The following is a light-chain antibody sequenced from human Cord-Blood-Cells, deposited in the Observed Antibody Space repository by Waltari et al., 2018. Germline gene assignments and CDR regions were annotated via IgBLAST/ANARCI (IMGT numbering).Light chain of an antibody. CDR2: DAS. V-gene: IGKV3-11*01. CDR3: QQRSNWPPYT. Sequence: EIVLTQSPATLSLSPGDRATLSCTASQSVSSYLAWYQQKPCQAPRLLIYDASNRATGIPARFSGSVSGTDFTLTISSLEPEDFAVYYCQQRSNWPPYTFGQGTKLEIK. CDR1: QSVSSY. J-gene: IGKJ2*01.